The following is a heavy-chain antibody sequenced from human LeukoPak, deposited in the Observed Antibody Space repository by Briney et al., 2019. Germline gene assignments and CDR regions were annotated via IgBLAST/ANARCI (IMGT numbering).Heavy chain of an antibody. CDR1: GFTFRSDA. V-gene: IGHV3-23*01. J-gene: IGHJ4*02. CDR3: ARGSLGYCGSGNCESFDY. CDR2: VTGSGGDT. D-gene: IGHD2-15*01. Sequence: GGSLRLSCAASGFTFRSDAMSWVRQAPGKGLEWVSAVTGSGGDTYYSDSAKGRFTISRDNSKNTLFLQMNSLRVEDTAVYYCARGSLGYCGSGNCESFDYWGQGTLVTVSS.